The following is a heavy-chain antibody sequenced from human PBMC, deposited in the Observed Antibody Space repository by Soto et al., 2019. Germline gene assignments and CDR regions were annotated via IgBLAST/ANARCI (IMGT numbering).Heavy chain of an antibody. D-gene: IGHD6-13*01. CDR1: GGSISSSLYY. J-gene: IGHJ4*02. V-gene: IGHV4-39*02. Sequence: QLQLQESGPGLVKPSETLSLTCTVSGGSISSSLYYWGWIRQPPGKGLEWIGSIYYIGTTYYNPSLKIRATISVDTSKNHFSLRLSSVTAADPAVYYCARSRSGSWYYFDHWGQGNLVTVSS. CDR2: IYYIGTT. CDR3: ARSRSGSWYYFDH.